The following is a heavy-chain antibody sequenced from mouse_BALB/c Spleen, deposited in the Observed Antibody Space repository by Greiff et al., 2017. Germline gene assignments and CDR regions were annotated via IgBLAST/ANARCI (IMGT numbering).Heavy chain of an antibody. J-gene: IGHJ2*01. V-gene: IGHV5-6*01. Sequence: EVQGVESGGDLVKPGGSLKLSCAASGFTFSSYGMSWVRQTPDKRLEWVATISSGGSYTYYPDSVKGRFTISRDNAKNTLYLQMSSLKSEDTAMYYCARRGYGNYVLDYWGQGTTLTVSS. CDR1: GFTFSSYG. CDR2: ISSGGSYT. D-gene: IGHD2-10*02. CDR3: ARRGYGNYVLDY.